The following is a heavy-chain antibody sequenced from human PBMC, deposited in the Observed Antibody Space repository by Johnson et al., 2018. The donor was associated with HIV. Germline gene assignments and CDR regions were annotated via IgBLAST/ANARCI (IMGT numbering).Heavy chain of an antibody. V-gene: IGHV3-74*01. J-gene: IGHJ3*01. D-gene: IGHD1-26*01. CDR2: ISWNSGSI. Sequence: EVQLVESGGGLVQPGGSLRLSCAASGFAFRTYWMVWVRQVPGKGLEWVSGISWNSGSIGYADSVKGRFTISRDNSKNTLYLQMNRLRADDTAVYYCARDGFGTYYDDAFDFWGQ. CDR3: ARDGFGTYYDDAFDF. CDR1: GFAFRTYW.